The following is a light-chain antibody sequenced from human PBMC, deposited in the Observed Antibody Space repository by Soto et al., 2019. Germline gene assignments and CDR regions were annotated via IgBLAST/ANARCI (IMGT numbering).Light chain of an antibody. Sequence: DIQMTQSPSSLSASVGDRVTITCRASQTISTYLNWYQQKPGKAPRLLIYDASSLLSGVPSRFSGSGSETDFTLTISSLQPEDFATYSCQQSYSTTWTFGQGTKVDIK. CDR3: QQSYSTTWT. V-gene: IGKV1-39*01. CDR2: DAS. CDR1: QTISTY. J-gene: IGKJ1*01.